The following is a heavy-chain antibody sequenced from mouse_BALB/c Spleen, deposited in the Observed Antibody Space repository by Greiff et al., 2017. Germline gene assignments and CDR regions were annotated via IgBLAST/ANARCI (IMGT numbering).Heavy chain of an antibody. CDR1: GYTFTGYY. J-gene: IGHJ3*01. Sequence: VQLQQSGPELVKPGASVKISCKASGYTFTGYYMNWVKQSNGKSLEWIGNIDPYNGGTSYNQKFKGKATLTVDKSSSTAYMQLKSLTSEDSAVYACASSKGEAWFAYWGKGTLVTVSA. CDR2: IDPYNGGT. CDR3: ASSKGEAWFAY. V-gene: IGHV1-34*02.